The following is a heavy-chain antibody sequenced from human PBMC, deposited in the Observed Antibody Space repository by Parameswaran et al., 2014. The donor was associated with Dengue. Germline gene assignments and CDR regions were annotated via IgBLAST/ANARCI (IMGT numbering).Heavy chain of an antibody. CDR2: IQSYGIST. J-gene: IGHJ4*02. Sequence: WIRQPPGKGLVWVSRIQSYGISTDYADSVTGRFTISRDNAKNTLYLQMNSVTVEDTAVYYCARERNWHDSSGYYLLGEIDYWGQGTLVTVSS. CDR3: ARERNWHDSSGYYLLGEIDY. D-gene: IGHD3-22*01. V-gene: IGHV3-74*01.